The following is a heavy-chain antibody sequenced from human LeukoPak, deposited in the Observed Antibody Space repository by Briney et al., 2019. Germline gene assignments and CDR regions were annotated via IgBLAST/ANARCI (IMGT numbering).Heavy chain of an antibody. CDR3: ARKVTTGYWFDP. CDR2: MNPNSGNT. Sequence: ASVKVSCMASGYTFTSYHINWVRQATGQGLEWMGWMNPNSGNTGYAQKFQGRVTMTRNTSISTAYMELSSLRSEDTAVYYCARKVTTGYWFDPWGQGTLVTVSS. J-gene: IGHJ5*02. D-gene: IGHD4-17*01. CDR1: GYTFTSYH. V-gene: IGHV1-8*01.